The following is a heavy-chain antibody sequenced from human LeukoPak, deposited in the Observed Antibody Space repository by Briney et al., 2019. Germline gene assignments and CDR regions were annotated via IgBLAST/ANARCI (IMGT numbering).Heavy chain of an antibody. CDR3: ARDHRKNVVVVPDAIYYYYMDV. Sequence: ASVKVSCKSSGYTFTSYGITWVRQAPGQGLEWMGWINGYNGNTNSAQKLQSRVTMTTDKSTSTAYMELRSLKSDDTAVYYCARDHRKNVVVVPDAIYYYYMDVWGEGTTVTVSS. J-gene: IGHJ6*03. D-gene: IGHD2-2*02. CDR2: INGYNGNT. CDR1: GYTFTSYG. V-gene: IGHV1-18*01.